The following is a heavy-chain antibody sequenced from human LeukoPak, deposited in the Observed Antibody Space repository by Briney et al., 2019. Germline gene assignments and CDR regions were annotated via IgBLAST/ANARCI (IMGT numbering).Heavy chain of an antibody. CDR2: ISAYNGNT. Sequence: ASVKVSCKASGYTFTSYGISWVRQAPGQGLEWMGWISAYNGNTNYAQKLQGRVTMTTDTSTSTAYMELRSLRSDDTAVYYCAKALYYYGSGIYAFDIWGQGTMVTVSS. J-gene: IGHJ3*02. CDR1: GYTFTSYG. CDR3: AKALYYYGSGIYAFDI. V-gene: IGHV1-18*01. D-gene: IGHD3-10*01.